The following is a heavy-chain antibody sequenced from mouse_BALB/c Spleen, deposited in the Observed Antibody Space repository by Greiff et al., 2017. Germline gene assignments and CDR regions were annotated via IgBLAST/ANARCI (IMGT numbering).Heavy chain of an antibody. Sequence: VKVVESGPGLVAPSQSLSITCTVSGFSLTGYGVNWVRQPPGKGLEWLGMIWGDGSTDYNSALKSRLSISKDNSKSQVFLKMNSLQTDDTARYYCAREGIYDGYGFAYWGQGTLVTVSA. J-gene: IGHJ3*01. CDR3: AREGIYDGYGFAY. CDR1: GFSLTGYG. V-gene: IGHV2-6-7*01. D-gene: IGHD2-3*01. CDR2: IWGDGST.